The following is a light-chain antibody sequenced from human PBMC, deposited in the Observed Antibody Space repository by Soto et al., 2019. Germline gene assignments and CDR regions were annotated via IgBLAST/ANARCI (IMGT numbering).Light chain of an antibody. CDR3: SSYSKTSRVI. CDR2: DVS. CDR1: SSDVGGYGY. V-gene: IGLV2-14*03. Sequence: QSALTQPASMSGSPGQSITISCTGTSSDVGGYGYVSWYQQHPGKPPKLMIYDVSDRPSGVSNRFSGSKSGNTASLTISGLQAEDDADYYCSSYSKTSRVIFGGGTKLTVL. J-gene: IGLJ2*01.